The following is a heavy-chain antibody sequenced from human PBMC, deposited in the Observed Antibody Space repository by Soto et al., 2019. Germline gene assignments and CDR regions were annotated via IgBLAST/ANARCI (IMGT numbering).Heavy chain of an antibody. V-gene: IGHV3-23*01. Sequence: PGGSLRLSCAASGFTFSSFAMSWVRQAPGKGLEWVSVISDSGSSTYYADSVRGRFTISRDNSKSTLFLQMNSLRGDDTAIYYCAKPISGYYAPSDHWGQGTQVTVSS. D-gene: IGHD3-22*01. CDR1: GFTFSSFA. J-gene: IGHJ4*02. CDR3: AKPISGYYAPSDH. CDR2: ISDSGSST.